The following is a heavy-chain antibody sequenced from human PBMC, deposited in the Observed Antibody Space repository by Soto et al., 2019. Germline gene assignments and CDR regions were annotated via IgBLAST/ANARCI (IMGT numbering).Heavy chain of an antibody. CDR2: INAGNGNT. V-gene: IGHV1-3*01. D-gene: IGHD2-21*01. CDR3: ARGHIMVGAPSY. Sequence: QVQLVQSGAEVKKPGASVKVSCKASGYTFTSYAMHWVRQAPGQRLEWMGWINAGNGNTKYSQKFQGRVTITRDTSATTAYMELSSLRSEDTAVYYCARGHIMVGAPSYWGQGTLVTVSS. J-gene: IGHJ4*02. CDR1: GYTFTSYA.